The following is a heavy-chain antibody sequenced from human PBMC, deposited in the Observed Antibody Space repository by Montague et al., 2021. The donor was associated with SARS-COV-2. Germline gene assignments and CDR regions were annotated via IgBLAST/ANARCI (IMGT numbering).Heavy chain of an antibody. CDR3: ARGGRGSRYHLLSGTWFDP. J-gene: IGHJ5*02. V-gene: IGHV4-34*01. CDR2: INYSGTT. D-gene: IGHD2-2*01. Sequence: SETLSLTCAVYGGSFSGYYWSWIRQSPGKGLEWIGEINYSGTTNYNPSLKSRVIISADTSKNQFSLKTSSVTAADTAVYYCARGGRGSRYHLLSGTWFDPWGQGTLVTVSS. CDR1: GGSFSGYY.